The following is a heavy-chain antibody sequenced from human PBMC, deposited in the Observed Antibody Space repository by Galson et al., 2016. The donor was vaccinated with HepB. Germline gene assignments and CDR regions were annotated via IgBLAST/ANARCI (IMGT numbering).Heavy chain of an antibody. D-gene: IGHD5-12*01. J-gene: IGHJ4*02. Sequence: QSGAEVKKPGESLRISCKGSGYSFTSYWISWVRQMPRKGLEWMGRIDPTDSYTNYSPSFQGHVTISADKSISTAYLQWSSLKASDTAMYYCARLGSGYDFDCDFDYWGQGTLVTVSS. V-gene: IGHV5-10-1*01. CDR3: ARLGSGYDFDCDFDY. CDR1: GYSFTSYW. CDR2: IDPTDSYT.